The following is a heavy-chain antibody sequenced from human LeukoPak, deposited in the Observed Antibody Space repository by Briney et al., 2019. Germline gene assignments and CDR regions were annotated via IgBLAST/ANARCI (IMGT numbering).Heavy chain of an antibody. D-gene: IGHD3-9*01. CDR2: IYYSGST. CDR3: ARGLFGTGYAHFDY. Sequence: SETLSLTCTVSGGSISNYYWSWIRQSPGKGLEWIGYIYYSGSTNYNPSLKSRVTISVDTSKNQFSLKLSSVTAADTAVYYCARGLFGTGYAHFDYWGRGTLVTVSS. J-gene: IGHJ4*02. CDR1: GGSISNYY. V-gene: IGHV4-59*01.